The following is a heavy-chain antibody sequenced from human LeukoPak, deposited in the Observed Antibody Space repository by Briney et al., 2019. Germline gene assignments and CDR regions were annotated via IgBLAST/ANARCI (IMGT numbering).Heavy chain of an antibody. D-gene: IGHD2-15*01. V-gene: IGHV1-2*02. Sequence: ASGKVSCKASGYTFTGYYMHWVRQAPGQGLEWMGWINPNSGGTNYAQKFQGRVTMTRDTSISTAYMELSRLRSDDTAVYYCARDRYCSGGSCYLFDYWGQGTLVTVSS. CDR3: ARDRYCSGGSCYLFDY. CDR2: INPNSGGT. CDR1: GYTFTGYY. J-gene: IGHJ4*02.